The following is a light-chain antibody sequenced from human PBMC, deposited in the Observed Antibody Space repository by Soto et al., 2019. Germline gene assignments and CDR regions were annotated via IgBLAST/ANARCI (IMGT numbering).Light chain of an antibody. CDR2: DAS. V-gene: IGKV1-5*01. CDR1: QRISSW. CDR3: QQYNSYSWT. Sequence: DIQMTQSPSTLSASVGDRVTITCRASQRISSWLAWYQQKPGKAPKLLIYDASSLESGVPSRFSGSGSGTECTLTISSRQPDDFATYDCQQYNSYSWTFGQGTKVEI. J-gene: IGKJ1*01.